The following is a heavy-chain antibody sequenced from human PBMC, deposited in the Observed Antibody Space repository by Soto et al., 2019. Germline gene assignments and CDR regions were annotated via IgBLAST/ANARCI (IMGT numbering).Heavy chain of an antibody. J-gene: IGHJ5*02. V-gene: IGHV1-46*01. D-gene: IGHD2-2*02. CDR2: INPSGGST. CDR1: GYTFTSYY. CDR3: ARGARYCSSTSCYIRASFWFDP. Sequence: ASVKVSCKASGYTFTSYYMHWVRQAPGQGLEWMGIINPSGGSTSYAQKFQGRVTMTRDTSTSTVYMELSSLRSEDTAVYHCARGARYCSSTSCYIRASFWFDPWGQGTLVTVSS.